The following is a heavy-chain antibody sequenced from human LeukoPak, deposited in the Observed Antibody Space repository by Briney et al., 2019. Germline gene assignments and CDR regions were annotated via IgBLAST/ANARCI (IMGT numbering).Heavy chain of an antibody. CDR1: GYTFTCYY. D-gene: IGHD4-23*01. V-gene: IGHV1-2*02. Sequence: ASVKVSCKASGYTFTCYYIHWVRQAPGQGREWMGWINPDSGGTNSAQNFQGRVTMTRDTSISTAYMELNRLRSDDTAVYYCARDTVVMSTPYYYYYGMDVWGQGTTVTVSS. CDR2: INPDSGGT. CDR3: ARDTVVMSTPYYYYYGMDV. J-gene: IGHJ6*02.